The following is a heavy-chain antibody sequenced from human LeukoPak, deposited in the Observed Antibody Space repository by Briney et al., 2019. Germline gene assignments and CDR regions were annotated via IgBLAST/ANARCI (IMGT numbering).Heavy chain of an antibody. CDR2: INHSGST. J-gene: IGHJ5*02. D-gene: IGHD3-9*01. V-gene: IGHV4-34*01. CDR3: ARDYDVLTAYPPTQLFDP. CDR1: GGSFSGYY. Sequence: SETLSLTCAVYGGSFSGYYWSWIRQPPGKGLEWIGEINHSGSTNYNPSLKSRVTMSVDTSKNQFSLKLNSVTAADTAVYHCARDYDVLTAYPPTQLFDPWGQGTLVTVSS.